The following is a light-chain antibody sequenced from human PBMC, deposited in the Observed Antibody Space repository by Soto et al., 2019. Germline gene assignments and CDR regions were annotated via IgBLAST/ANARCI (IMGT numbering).Light chain of an antibody. CDR2: GAS. CDR1: QSVSSD. Sequence: EIVMTQSPATLSVSPGERATLSCRASQSVSSDLAWYHQKPGQAPRLLIYGASTRATGIPARFSGSGSGTEFTLTINSLQYEHFAVYYCQQYNNWPRTFGQGTKFNIK. J-gene: IGKJ1*01. V-gene: IGKV3-15*01. CDR3: QQYNNWPRT.